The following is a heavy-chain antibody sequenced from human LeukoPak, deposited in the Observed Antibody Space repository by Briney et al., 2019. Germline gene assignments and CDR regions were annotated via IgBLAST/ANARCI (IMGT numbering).Heavy chain of an antibody. V-gene: IGHV4-34*01. D-gene: IGHD3-10*01. Sequence: SETLSLTCAVYGGSFSGYYWSWIRQPPGKGLEWIGEIKHSGSTNYNPSLKSRVTISVDTSKNQFSLKLSSVTAADTAVYYCARMIGYYGSRDLDYWGQGTLVTVSS. CDR2: IKHSGST. CDR1: GGSFSGYY. CDR3: ARMIGYYGSRDLDY. J-gene: IGHJ4*02.